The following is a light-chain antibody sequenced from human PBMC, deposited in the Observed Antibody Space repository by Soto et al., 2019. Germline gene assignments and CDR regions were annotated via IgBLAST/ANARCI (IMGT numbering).Light chain of an antibody. CDR3: RSYTSSSTWV. CDR2: EVS. J-gene: IGLJ3*02. Sequence: QSALTQPASVSGSPGQSITISCTGTSSYVGGYNYVSGYQQHPGKAPKVMIYEVSNRPSGVSNRFSGSKSGNTASLTISGLQAEDEADYYCRSYTSSSTWVFGGGTKLTVL. CDR1: SSYVGGYNY. V-gene: IGLV2-14*01.